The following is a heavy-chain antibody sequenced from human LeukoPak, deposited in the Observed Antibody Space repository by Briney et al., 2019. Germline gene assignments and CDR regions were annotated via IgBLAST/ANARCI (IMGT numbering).Heavy chain of an antibody. J-gene: IGHJ4*02. D-gene: IGHD6-13*01. Sequence: GGSLRLSCAASGFTFKDYYWSWIRQVPGKGLEWVSYINVNGGTMHYADSVKGRFTIPRDNAKNSLSLEMNSLRAEDTAVYYCARGPRILAAGSYYFDYWGQGTLVTVSS. CDR1: GFTFKDYY. CDR3: ARGPRILAAGSYYFDY. V-gene: IGHV3-11*01. CDR2: INVNGGTM.